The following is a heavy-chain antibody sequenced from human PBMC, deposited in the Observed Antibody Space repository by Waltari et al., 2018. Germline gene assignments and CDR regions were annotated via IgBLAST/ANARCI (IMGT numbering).Heavy chain of an antibody. V-gene: IGHV4-61*03. D-gene: IGHD2-2*01. J-gene: IGHJ4*02. CDR2: IYDSGCA. CDR1: GDSVTNGHYY. CDR3: ARWAGYCSRASCHLYFDY. Sequence: QLQLQESGPGLVTPSDTLSLTCIVSGDSVTNGHYYWSWIRQPPGKGLEWIGYIYDSGCADYTPPLKSRLTMSVDTSKNHFSLRLRSVTAADTAVYYCARWAGYCSRASCHLYFDYWGQGTLVTVSA.